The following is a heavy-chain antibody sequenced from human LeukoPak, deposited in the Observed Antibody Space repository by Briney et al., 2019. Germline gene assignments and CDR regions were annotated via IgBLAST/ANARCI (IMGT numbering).Heavy chain of an antibody. V-gene: IGHV4-59*01. CDR3: ARLYSYGSPDY. CDR1: GGSITNYY. Sequence: SETLSLTCTVSGGSITNYYWSWIRQPPGKGLEWIGYIYYSGSTNYNPSLKSRVTISVDTSKNQFSLKLSSVTAADTAVYYCARLYSYGSPDYWGQGTLVTVSS. CDR2: IYYSGST. J-gene: IGHJ4*02. D-gene: IGHD5-18*01.